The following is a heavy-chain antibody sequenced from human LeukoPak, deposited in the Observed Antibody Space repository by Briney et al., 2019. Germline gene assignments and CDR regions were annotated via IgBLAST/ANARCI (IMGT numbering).Heavy chain of an antibody. V-gene: IGHV4-59*01. CDR2: IYYSGST. CDR1: GGSFSGYY. J-gene: IGHJ4*02. CDR3: ARRWLRGFDY. D-gene: IGHD3-10*01. Sequence: PSETLSLTCAVYGGSFSGYYWSWIRQPPGKGLEWIGYIYYSGSTNYNPSLKSRVTISVDTSRNQFSLKLSSVTAADTAVYYCARRWLRGFDYWGQGTLVTVSS.